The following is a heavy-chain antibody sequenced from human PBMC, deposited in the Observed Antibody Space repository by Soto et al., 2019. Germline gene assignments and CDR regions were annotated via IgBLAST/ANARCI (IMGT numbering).Heavy chain of an antibody. V-gene: IGHV3-30*18. CDR3: AKDTSAATTTISSRFDY. CDR1: GFTFSSYG. Sequence: GGSLRLSCAASGFTFSSYGMHWVRQAPGKGLEWVAVISCDGSNKYYADSVKGRFTISRDNSENTLYLQMNSLRAEHIAVYYCAKDTSAATTTISSRFDYWGQGTLVTVSS. D-gene: IGHD2-15*01. CDR2: ISCDGSNK. J-gene: IGHJ4*02.